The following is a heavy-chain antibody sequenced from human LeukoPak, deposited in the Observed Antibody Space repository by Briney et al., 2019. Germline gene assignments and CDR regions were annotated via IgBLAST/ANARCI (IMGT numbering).Heavy chain of an antibody. CDR1: GFTFSSYG. V-gene: IGHV3-30*18. Sequence: GRSLRLSCAASGFTFSSYGMHWVRQAPGKGLEWVAVISYDGSNKYYADSVKGRFTISRDNSKNTLYLQMNSLRAEDTAVYYCAKALGDYSKFPDAFDIWGQGTMATVSS. D-gene: IGHD4-4*01. CDR2: ISYDGSNK. J-gene: IGHJ3*02. CDR3: AKALGDYSKFPDAFDI.